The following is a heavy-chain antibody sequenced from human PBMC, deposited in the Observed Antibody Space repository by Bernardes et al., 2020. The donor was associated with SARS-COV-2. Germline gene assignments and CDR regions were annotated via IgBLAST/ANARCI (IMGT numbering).Heavy chain of an antibody. V-gene: IGHV3-53*01. Sequence: GGSLRLSCAASGFTVSSNYMSWVRQAPGKGLEWVSVIYSGGSTYYADSVKGRFTISRDNSKNTLYLQMNSLRAEDTAVYYCASRGPNSSGYYVPGAFDIWGQGTMVTVSS. D-gene: IGHD3-22*01. CDR1: GFTVSSNY. CDR2: IYSGGST. J-gene: IGHJ3*02. CDR3: ASRGPNSSGYYVPGAFDI.